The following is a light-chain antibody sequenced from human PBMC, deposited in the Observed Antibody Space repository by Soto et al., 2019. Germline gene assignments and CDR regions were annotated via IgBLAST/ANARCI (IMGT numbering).Light chain of an antibody. Sequence: QSALTQPASVSGSPGQSITISCTATTSDVGDYNYVSWYQQYPGKAPKPIIYHVSNRPSGVSNRFSGSKSGDTASLTISGLEAEDEADYYCSSYTSAGSVIFGGGTKLTVL. CDR1: TSDVGDYNY. CDR2: HVS. V-gene: IGLV2-14*01. J-gene: IGLJ2*01. CDR3: SSYTSAGSVI.